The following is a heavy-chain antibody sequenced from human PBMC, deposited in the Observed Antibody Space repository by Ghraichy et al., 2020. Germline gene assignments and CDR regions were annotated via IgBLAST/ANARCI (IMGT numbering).Heavy chain of an antibody. Sequence: GGSLRLSCAASGFTFSTYWMSWVRQAPGKGLEWVANINQDESEKYSVDSVKGRFTISRDNAKNSLYLQMNSLRAEDTAVYYCARAPTLITIVGVAPYYFDYWGQGTPGTVSS. CDR2: INQDESEK. D-gene: IGHD3-3*01. CDR1: GFTFSTYW. CDR3: ARAPTLITIVGVAPYYFDY. J-gene: IGHJ4*02. V-gene: IGHV3-7*01.